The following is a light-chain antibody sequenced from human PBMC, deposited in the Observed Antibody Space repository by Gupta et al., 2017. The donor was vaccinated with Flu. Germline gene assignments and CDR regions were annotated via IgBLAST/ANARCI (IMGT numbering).Light chain of an antibody. CDR3: QLRYNWPPTWT. CDR2: DIF. Sequence: EIVLTQSPATLSLSPGERATLSCRASQSVSSYLAWYQQKPGQAPRLLIYDIFNRATGIPARFSGSGSATDFTLTISSLEPEDFAVYYCQLRYNWPPTWTFGQGTKVEFK. J-gene: IGKJ1*01. V-gene: IGKV3-11*01. CDR1: QSVSSY.